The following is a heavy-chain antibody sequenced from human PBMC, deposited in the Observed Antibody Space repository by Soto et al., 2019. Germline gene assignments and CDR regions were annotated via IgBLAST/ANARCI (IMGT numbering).Heavy chain of an antibody. CDR1: GYTFTGYY. V-gene: IGHV1-2*04. J-gene: IGHJ6*03. D-gene: IGHD3-10*01. Sequence: SVKVSCKASGYTFTGYYMHWVRQAPGQGLEWMGWINPNSGGTNYAQKFQGWVTMTRDTSISTAYMELSRLRSDDTAVYYCARGSAMVRGVIISPYYYYYMDVWGKGTTVTVSS. CDR2: INPNSGGT. CDR3: ARGSAMVRGVIISPYYYYYMDV.